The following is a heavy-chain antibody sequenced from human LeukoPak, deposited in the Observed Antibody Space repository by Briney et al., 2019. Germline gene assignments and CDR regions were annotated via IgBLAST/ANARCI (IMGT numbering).Heavy chain of an antibody. J-gene: IGHJ6*03. CDR3: ARDGLAEFYDILTGYYLAFTGYMDV. Sequence: GGSQRLSCAASGFTFSSYWMSWVRQAPGKGLEWVANIRPDGSEKYYVDSVKGRFTISRDIAKQSVFLQMTSLRAEDTAVYYCARDGLAEFYDILTGYYLAFTGYMDVWGKGTTVTISS. V-gene: IGHV3-7*01. D-gene: IGHD3-9*01. CDR2: IRPDGSEK. CDR1: GFTFSSYW.